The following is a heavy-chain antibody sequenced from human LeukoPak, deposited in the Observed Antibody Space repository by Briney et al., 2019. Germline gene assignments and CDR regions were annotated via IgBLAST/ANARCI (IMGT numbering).Heavy chain of an antibody. V-gene: IGHV3-7*04. D-gene: IGHD2-2*02. Sequence: GGSLRLSCAASGFTFSSYAMSWVRQAPGKGLEWVANIKEDGSEKYYVDSVKGRFTISRDNAKNSLYLQMNSLRAEDTAVYYCARDDVYPNPWGQGTLVTVSS. CDR3: ARDDVYPNP. CDR2: IKEDGSEK. CDR1: GFTFSSYA. J-gene: IGHJ5*02.